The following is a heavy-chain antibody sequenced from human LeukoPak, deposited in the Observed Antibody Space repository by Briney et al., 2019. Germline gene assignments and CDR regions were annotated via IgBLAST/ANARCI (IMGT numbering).Heavy chain of an antibody. J-gene: IGHJ4*02. CDR2: IHSKSGGT. CDR1: GYTFSGYY. D-gene: IGHD3-22*01. V-gene: IGHV1-2*02. Sequence: ASVKASCKASGYTFSGYYMHWVRQAPGQGPEWLGWIHSKSGGTNYAQKFQGRVTMTRDTSINTAYMELSRLRSDDTAIYYCARDRGYYSESSDYYSVDYFDYWGQGTLVTVSS. CDR3: ARDRGYYSESSDYYSVDYFDY.